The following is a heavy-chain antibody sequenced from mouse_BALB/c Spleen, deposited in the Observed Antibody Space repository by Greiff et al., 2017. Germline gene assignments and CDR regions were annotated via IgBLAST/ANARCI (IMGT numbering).Heavy chain of an antibody. J-gene: IGHJ2*01. Sequence: EVKLQESGPGLVKPSQSLSLTCSVTGYSITSGYYWNWIRQFPGNKLEWMGYISYDGSNNYNPSLKNRISITRDTSKNQFFLKLNSVTTEDTATYYCAREGDYDEFFDYWGQGTTLTVSS. V-gene: IGHV3-6*02. CDR3: AREGDYDEFFDY. CDR2: ISYDGSN. CDR1: GYSITSGYY. D-gene: IGHD2-4*01.